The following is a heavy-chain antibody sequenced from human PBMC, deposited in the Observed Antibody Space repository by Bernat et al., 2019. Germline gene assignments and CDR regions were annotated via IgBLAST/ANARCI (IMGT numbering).Heavy chain of an antibody. CDR3: VKVSAFWGYEDYFDN. Sequence: EVQVLESGGGLVQPGGSLRLSCAASGFTFNSYAMNWVRQAPGKGLEWVSGISGSGTTTFYADSVKGRFTSSRDNSKNSVFLQMNSLRAEDTAVYYCVKVSAFWGYEDYFDNWGQGTLVTVSS. CDR2: ISGSGTTT. CDR1: GFTFNSYA. J-gene: IGHJ4*02. V-gene: IGHV3-23*01. D-gene: IGHD3-16*01.